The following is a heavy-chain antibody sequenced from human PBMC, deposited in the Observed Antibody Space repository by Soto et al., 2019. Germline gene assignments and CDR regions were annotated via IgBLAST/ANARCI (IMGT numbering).Heavy chain of an antibody. CDR3: AKDQVNYYYYGMDV. Sequence: GGSLRLSCEASGFTFSTYAMNWVRQAPGKGLEWVAGISGSGGSTYYEDSVKGRFTISRDNSKNTLYLQMNSLRVEDTAVYYCAKDQVNYYYYGMDVWGQGTTVTVSS. V-gene: IGHV3-23*01. CDR1: GFTFSTYA. CDR2: ISGSGGST. J-gene: IGHJ6*02.